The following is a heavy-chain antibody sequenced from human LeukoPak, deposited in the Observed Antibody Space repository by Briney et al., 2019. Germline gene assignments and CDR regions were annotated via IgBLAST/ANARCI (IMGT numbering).Heavy chain of an antibody. V-gene: IGHV3-23*01. D-gene: IGHD1-26*01. Sequence: PGGSLRLSCAASGFTFSSYAMTWVRQAPGKGLEWVSTLSGSGVSTYYADPVKGRFTISRDNSKNTLYLQMNSLRAEDTAVYYCAKSIREPGWYFDRWGRGPLVIGSS. J-gene: IGHJ2*01. CDR1: GFTFSSYA. CDR2: LSGSGVST. CDR3: AKSIREPGWYFDR.